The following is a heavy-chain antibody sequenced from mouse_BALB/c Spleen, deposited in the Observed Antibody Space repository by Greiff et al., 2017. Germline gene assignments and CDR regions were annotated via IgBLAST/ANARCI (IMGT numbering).Heavy chain of an antibody. CDR3: AREGYYGSFDD. Sequence: VQLQQSGPELVKPGASVRISCKASGYTFTSYYIHWVKQRPGQGLEWIGWIYPGNVNTKYNEKFKGKATLTADKSSSTAYMQLSSLTSEDSAVYFCAREGYYGSFDDWGQGTTLTVSS. V-gene: IGHV1S56*01. CDR2: IYPGNVNT. CDR1: GYTFTSYY. J-gene: IGHJ2*01. D-gene: IGHD1-1*01.